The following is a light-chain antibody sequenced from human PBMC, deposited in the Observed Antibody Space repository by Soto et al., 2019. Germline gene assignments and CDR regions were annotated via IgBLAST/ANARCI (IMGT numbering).Light chain of an antibody. CDR1: QSISTNY. Sequence: EIVLTQSPGTLSLSPGESATLSCRASQSISTNYLAWYQQQPGQAPRLLLYAASNRFTGIPDRFSGSGSGTDFTLTISRLEPEDFALYYCQQYGRTFGQGTRLEIK. V-gene: IGKV3-20*01. CDR2: AAS. CDR3: QQYGRT. J-gene: IGKJ5*01.